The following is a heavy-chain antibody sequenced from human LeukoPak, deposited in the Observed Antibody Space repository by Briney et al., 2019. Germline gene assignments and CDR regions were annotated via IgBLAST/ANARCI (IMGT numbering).Heavy chain of an antibody. J-gene: IGHJ3*02. Sequence: PSETLSLTCTVSGGSISSIHYYWVWIRQSPGKGLEWIGYIYYSGSTNYNPSLKSRVTISVDTSKNQFSLKLSSVTAADTAVYYCATTTGWLDAFDIWGQGTMVTVSS. D-gene: IGHD5-12*01. CDR1: GGSISSIHYY. V-gene: IGHV4-61*05. CDR3: ATTTGWLDAFDI. CDR2: IYYSGST.